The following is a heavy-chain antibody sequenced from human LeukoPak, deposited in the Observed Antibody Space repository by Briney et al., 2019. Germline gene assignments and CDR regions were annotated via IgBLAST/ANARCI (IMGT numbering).Heavy chain of an antibody. V-gene: IGHV1-2*02. CDR1: VYTFTGYY. CDR3: ARVGYCSGGTCPYYFDL. Sequence: ASVTVSCKASVYTFTGYYMHWVRQAPGQGLEWMGWINPNGGGTNYAQKFQGRVTMTRDTSISTAYMELSSLRSDDTAVYYCARVGYCSGGTCPYYFDLWGQGTLVTVSS. CDR2: INPNGGGT. D-gene: IGHD2-15*01. J-gene: IGHJ4*02.